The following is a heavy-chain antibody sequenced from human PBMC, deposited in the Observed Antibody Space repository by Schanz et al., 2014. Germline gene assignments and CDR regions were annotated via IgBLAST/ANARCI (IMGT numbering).Heavy chain of an antibody. J-gene: IGHJ4*02. D-gene: IGHD6-19*01. CDR1: GFTISSYS. CDR3: AIIGVMVAVAGTRADY. V-gene: IGHV3-21*01. Sequence: EVQLVESGGGLVQPGGSLRLSCEASGFTISSYSMNWVRQAPGKGLEWVSSISSSGSYIYYADSVKGRFSISRDNAKNSLFLQMNRLRAEDTALYYCAIIGVMVAVAGTRADYWGQGTLVTVSS. CDR2: ISSSGSYI.